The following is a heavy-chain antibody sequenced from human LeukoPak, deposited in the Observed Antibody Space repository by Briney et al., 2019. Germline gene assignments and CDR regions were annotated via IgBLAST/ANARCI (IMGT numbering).Heavy chain of an antibody. CDR2: IYYSGST. V-gene: IGHV4-30-4*01. Sequence: TSETLSLTCTVSGGSISSGDYYWSWIRQPPGKGLEWIGYIYYSGSTYYNPSLKSRVTISVDTSKNQFSLKLSSVTAADTAVYYCAREVRGSGYYRTFDYWGQGTLVTVSS. CDR3: AREVRGSGYYRTFDY. CDR1: GGSISSGDYY. D-gene: IGHD3-22*01. J-gene: IGHJ4*02.